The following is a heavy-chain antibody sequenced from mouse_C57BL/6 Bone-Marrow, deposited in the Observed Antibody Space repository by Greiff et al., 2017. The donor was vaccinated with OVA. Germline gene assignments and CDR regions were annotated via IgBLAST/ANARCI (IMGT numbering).Heavy chain of an antibody. V-gene: IGHV1-81*01. Sequence: VQLQQSGAELARPGASVKLSCKASGYTFTSYGISWVKQRTGQGLEWIGEIYPRSGNTYYNEKFKGKATLTADKSSSTAYMELRSLTSEDSAVYFCARGPYYYGSSDDAYWGQGTLVTVSA. D-gene: IGHD1-1*01. CDR2: IYPRSGNT. CDR1: GYTFTSYG. J-gene: IGHJ3*01. CDR3: ARGPYYYGSSDDAY.